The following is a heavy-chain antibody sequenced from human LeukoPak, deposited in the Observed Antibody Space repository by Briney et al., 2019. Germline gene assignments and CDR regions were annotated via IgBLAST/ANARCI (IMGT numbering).Heavy chain of an antibody. V-gene: IGHV3-7*01. Sequence: PGGSLRLSCAASGFSFSAYWMTWVRQAPGTGLEWVANINPAGSETYYVDPAKGRFSISRDNAKNLVYLQMNSLRAEDTAVYHCARFGYVAAADVWGQGTPVTVSS. J-gene: IGHJ4*02. CDR2: INPAGSET. CDR3: ARFGYVAAADV. CDR1: GFSFSAYW. D-gene: IGHD2-15*01.